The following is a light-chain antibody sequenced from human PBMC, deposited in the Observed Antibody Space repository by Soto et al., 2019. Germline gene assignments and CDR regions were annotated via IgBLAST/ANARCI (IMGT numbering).Light chain of an antibody. Sequence: EIVLTQSPGTLSLSPGERATVSCRASQSVSSNLAWYQQKPGQAPRLLIYGASTRATGIPARFSGSGSGTDVTLTISRLEPEDFAVCYCQQYGSSPITFGQGTRLEIK. J-gene: IGKJ5*01. V-gene: IGKV3-20*01. CDR2: GAS. CDR3: QQYGSSPIT. CDR1: QSVSSN.